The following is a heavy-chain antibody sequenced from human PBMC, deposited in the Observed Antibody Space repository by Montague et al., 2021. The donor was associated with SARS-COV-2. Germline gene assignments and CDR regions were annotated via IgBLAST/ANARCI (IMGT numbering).Heavy chain of an antibody. D-gene: IGHD3-16*01. CDR3: ARGYDYVWGSYGYLHWFDP. CDR1: GGSFSGYY. J-gene: IGHJ5*02. V-gene: IGHV4-34*01. Sequence: SETLSLTCAVDGGSFSGYYWSWIRQPPGKGLEWIGEINHSGSTNYNPSLKSRVTISVDTSKNQFSLKLSSVTAADTAVYYCARGYDYVWGSYGYLHWFDPWGQGTLVTVSS. CDR2: INHSGST.